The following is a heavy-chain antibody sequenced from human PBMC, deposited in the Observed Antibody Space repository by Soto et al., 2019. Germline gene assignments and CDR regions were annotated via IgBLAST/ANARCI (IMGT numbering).Heavy chain of an antibody. CDR2: ISPMYGTA. D-gene: IGHD2-2*02. V-gene: IGHV1-69*06. J-gene: IGHJ5*02. Sequence: GASVKVSCKASGGTFSRYAFSWVRQAPGQGPEWMGGISPMYGTANYAQKFQGRVTIIADRSTNTVYMELSSLRSEDTAVYYCARRYEYCSSTSCYTAWFDPWGQGTLVTVSS. CDR1: GGTFSRYA. CDR3: ARRYEYCSSTSCYTAWFDP.